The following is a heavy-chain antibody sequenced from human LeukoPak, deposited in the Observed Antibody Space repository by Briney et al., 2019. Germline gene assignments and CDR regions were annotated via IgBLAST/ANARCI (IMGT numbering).Heavy chain of an antibody. Sequence: PSETLSLTCLVSNHSIIETDDWGWIRQTPGKGLEWIGSIFDSASTDYTPSLKSRVTISLDRSNNQFSLTMTSVTASDTAVYHCVRELDSGNTWYFFDLWGQGIRVVVS. CDR3: VRELDSGNTWYFFDL. CDR1: NHSIIETDD. D-gene: IGHD1-1*01. J-gene: IGHJ4*02. CDR2: IFDSAST. V-gene: IGHV4-38-2*02.